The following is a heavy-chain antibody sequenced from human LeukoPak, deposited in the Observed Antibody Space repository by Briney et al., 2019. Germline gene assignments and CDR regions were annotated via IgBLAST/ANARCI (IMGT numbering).Heavy chain of an antibody. CDR2: FDPEDGET. J-gene: IGHJ4*02. V-gene: IGHV1-24*01. CDR3: ATARLWGPYYFDY. D-gene: IGHD3-16*01. CDR1: GYTFTGYY. Sequence: ASVKVSCKASGYTFTGYYMHWVRQAPGKGLEWMGGFDPEDGETIYAQKSQGRVTMTEDTSTDTAYMELSSLRSEDTAVYYCATARLWGPYYFDYWGQGTLVTVSS.